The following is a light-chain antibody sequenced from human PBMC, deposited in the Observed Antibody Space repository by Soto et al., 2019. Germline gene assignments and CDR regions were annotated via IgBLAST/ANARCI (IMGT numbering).Light chain of an antibody. CDR2: DAS. CDR1: QDISNY. Sequence: DVQLTQSPSSLSASVGARVTITCQASQDISNYLNWYQQKPGKAPKLLIYDASNLQTGVPSRFSGSGSGTDFTFTISSLQPEDIATYHCQQYDNLPPLTFGGGTKVEI. CDR3: QQYDNLPPLT. J-gene: IGKJ4*02. V-gene: IGKV1-33*01.